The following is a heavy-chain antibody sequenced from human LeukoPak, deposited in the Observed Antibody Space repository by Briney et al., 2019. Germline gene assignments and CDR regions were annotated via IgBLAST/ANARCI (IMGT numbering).Heavy chain of an antibody. CDR2: INHSGST. D-gene: IGHD3-22*01. V-gene: IGHV4-34*01. J-gene: IGHJ6*03. CDR1: GGSFSGYY. Sequence: KPSETLSLTCAVYGGSFSGYYWSWIRQPPGKGLEWIGEINHSGSTNYNPSLKSRVTISVDTSKNQFSLKLSSVTAADTAVYFCARGSYYSDSSGYSTYHYYYMDVWGKGTTVTVSS. CDR3: ARGSYYSDSSGYSTYHYYYMDV.